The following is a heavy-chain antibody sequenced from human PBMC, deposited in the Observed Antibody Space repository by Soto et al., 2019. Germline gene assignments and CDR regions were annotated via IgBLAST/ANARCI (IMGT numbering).Heavy chain of an antibody. J-gene: IGHJ6*02. CDR3: ASLNYDIHTYYPYYGMDV. V-gene: IGHV3-74*01. D-gene: IGHD3-9*01. Sequence: GGSLRLSCAASGFTFSSYWMHWVRQAPGKGLVWVSRINSDGSSTSYADSVKGRFTISRDNAKNTLYLQMNSLRAEDTAVYYCASLNYDIHTYYPYYGMDVWGQGTTVTVSS. CDR2: INSDGSST. CDR1: GFTFSSYW.